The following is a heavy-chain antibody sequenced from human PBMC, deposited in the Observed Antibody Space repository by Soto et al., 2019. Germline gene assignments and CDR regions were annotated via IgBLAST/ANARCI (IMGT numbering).Heavy chain of an antibody. CDR3: ARDFLLYRSGWYDAFDI. V-gene: IGHV3-33*01. J-gene: IGHJ3*02. CDR2: IWYDGSNK. D-gene: IGHD6-19*01. CDR1: GFTFSSYG. Sequence: GGSLRLSCAASGFTFSSYGMHWVRQAPGKGLEWVAVIWYDGSNKYYADSVKGRFTISRDNSKNTLYLQMNSLRAEDTAVYYCARDFLLYRSGWYDAFDIWGQGTMVTVSS.